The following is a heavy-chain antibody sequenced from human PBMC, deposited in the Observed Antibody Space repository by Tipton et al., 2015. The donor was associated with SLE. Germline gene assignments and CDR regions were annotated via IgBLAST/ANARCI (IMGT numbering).Heavy chain of an antibody. CDR3: ARSDSSGYLLHYYYYYMDV. CDR2: INHSGST. Sequence: TLSLTCAVYGGSFSGYYWSWIRQPPGKGLEWIGEINHSGSTNYNPSLKSRVTISVDTSKNQFSLKLSSVTAADTAVYYCARSDSSGYLLHYYYYYMDVWGKGTTVTVSS. V-gene: IGHV4-34*01. J-gene: IGHJ6*03. D-gene: IGHD3-22*01. CDR1: GGSFSGYY.